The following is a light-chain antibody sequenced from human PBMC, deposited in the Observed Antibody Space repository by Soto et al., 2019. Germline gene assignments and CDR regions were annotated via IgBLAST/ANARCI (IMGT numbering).Light chain of an antibody. CDR2: GVS. CDR3: NSFTTSSTYV. V-gene: IGLV2-14*01. J-gene: IGLJ1*01. CDR1: ISDVGAYNR. Sequence: QSALTQPASVSGSPGQSITISCTGTISDVGAYNRVSWYQQHPGQAPKLIIHGVSNRPSGISNRFSGSKSGSTASLTISGLQPEDEAEYYCNSFTTSSTYVFGTGTKLTVL.